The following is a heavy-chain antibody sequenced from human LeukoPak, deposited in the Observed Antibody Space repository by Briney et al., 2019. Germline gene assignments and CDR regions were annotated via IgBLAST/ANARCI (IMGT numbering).Heavy chain of an antibody. CDR1: GYTFTGYY. J-gene: IGHJ5*02. CDR3: ARNYYDILTGYYRGDWFDP. Sequence: ASVKVSCKASGYTFTGYYMHWVRQAPGQGLEWMGWINPNSGGTNYAQKFQGRVTMTRDTSISTAYMELSRLRPDDTAVYYCARNYYDILTGYYRGDWFDPWGQGTLVTVSS. V-gene: IGHV1-2*02. CDR2: INPNSGGT. D-gene: IGHD3-9*01.